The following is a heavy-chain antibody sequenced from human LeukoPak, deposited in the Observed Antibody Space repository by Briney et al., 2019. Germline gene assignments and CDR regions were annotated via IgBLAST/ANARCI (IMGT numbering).Heavy chain of an antibody. CDR2: ISSNGGST. CDR3: ARVGRDGYNLVAFDI. V-gene: IGHV3-64*01. Sequence: PGGSLRPSCAASGFTFSSYAMHWVRQAPGKGLEYVSAISSNGGSTYYANSVKGRFTISRDNSKNTLYLQMGSLRAEDMAVYYCARVGRDGYNLVAFDIWGQGTMVTVSS. J-gene: IGHJ3*02. D-gene: IGHD5-24*01. CDR1: GFTFSSYA.